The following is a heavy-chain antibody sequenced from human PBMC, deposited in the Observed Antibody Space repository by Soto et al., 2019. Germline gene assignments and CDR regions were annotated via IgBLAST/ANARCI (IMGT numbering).Heavy chain of an antibody. D-gene: IGHD4-17*01. J-gene: IGHJ4*02. CDR3: AKLRGVYLYFDY. CDR1: GYSISSGYY. CDR2: IYHGGST. V-gene: IGHV4-38-2*01. Sequence: SETLSLTCAVSGYSISSGYYWGWLRQPPGKGLEWIGSIYHGGSTYYNPSLNSRVTLSIDMTNNHVSLILNSVTAADTAVYYCAKLRGVYLYFDYWGQGAQVTVSS.